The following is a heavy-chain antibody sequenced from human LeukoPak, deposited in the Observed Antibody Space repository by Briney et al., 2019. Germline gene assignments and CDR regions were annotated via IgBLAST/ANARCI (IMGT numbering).Heavy chain of an antibody. CDR3: ARSPGVLPATPYY. Sequence: ASVKVSCKASGYTFTSYAMHWVRQAPGQRLEWMGWINAGNGNTKYSQKLQGRVTMTTDTSTSTAYMELRSLRSDDTAVYYCARSPGVLPATPYYWGQGTLVTVSS. CDR1: GYTFTSYA. D-gene: IGHD2-15*01. J-gene: IGHJ4*02. V-gene: IGHV1-3*01. CDR2: INAGNGNT.